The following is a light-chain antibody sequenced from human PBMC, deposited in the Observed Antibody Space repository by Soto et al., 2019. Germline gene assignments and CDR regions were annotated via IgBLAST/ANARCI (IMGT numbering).Light chain of an antibody. Sequence: EIVLTQSPGTLSLSPGERATLSCRASQSVSTNYLAWYQRKPGQAPRLLIYGASSRATGIPDRFSGSGSETDFTLTITRLEPEDFAVYYCQQYGSSPPTFGQGTKVEIK. V-gene: IGKV3-20*01. CDR2: GAS. J-gene: IGKJ1*01. CDR1: QSVSTNY. CDR3: QQYGSSPPT.